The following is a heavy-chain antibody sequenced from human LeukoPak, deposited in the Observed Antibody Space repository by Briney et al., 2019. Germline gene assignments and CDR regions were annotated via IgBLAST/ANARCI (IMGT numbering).Heavy chain of an antibody. Sequence: GGSLTLSCTASAFTFNTYPMHWVRQAPGKGLVWVSRVYSDGSDSRHADSVKGRFTISRDNAKNTLYLQMNSLRVEDTAVYYCTRGANWAFDYWGQGTLVTVSS. CDR2: VYSDGSDS. D-gene: IGHD1-1*01. J-gene: IGHJ4*02. V-gene: IGHV3-74*01. CDR1: AFTFNTYP. CDR3: TRGANWAFDY.